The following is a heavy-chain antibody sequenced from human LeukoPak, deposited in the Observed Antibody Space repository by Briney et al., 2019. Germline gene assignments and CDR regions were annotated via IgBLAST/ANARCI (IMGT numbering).Heavy chain of an antibody. Sequence: GGSLRLSCAASGFTFSSYAMSWVRQAPGKGLEWVSAISGSGGSTYYADSVKGRFTISRDNSKNTLYLQMNSLRAEDTAVYYCAEEGYSGYDFSGYYYGMDVWGQGTTVTVSS. CDR1: GFTFSSYA. CDR2: ISGSGGST. J-gene: IGHJ6*02. V-gene: IGHV3-23*01. CDR3: AEEGYSGYDFSGYYYGMDV. D-gene: IGHD5-12*01.